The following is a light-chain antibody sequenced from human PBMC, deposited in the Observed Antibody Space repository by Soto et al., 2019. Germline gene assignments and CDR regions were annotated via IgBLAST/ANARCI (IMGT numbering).Light chain of an antibody. CDR2: EVS. CDR1: SSDVGGYNY. J-gene: IGLJ1*01. Sequence: QSVLTQPPSASGSPGQSVTISCTGTSSDVGGYNYVPWYQQHPGKAPKLMIYEVSKRPSGVPDRFSGSKSGNTASLTVSGLQAEDEADYYCSSYAGSNNSLYVFGTGTKVT. V-gene: IGLV2-8*01. CDR3: SSYAGSNNSLYV.